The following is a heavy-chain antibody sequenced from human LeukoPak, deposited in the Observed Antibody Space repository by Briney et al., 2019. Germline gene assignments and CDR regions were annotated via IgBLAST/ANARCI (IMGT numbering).Heavy chain of an antibody. CDR1: GYTFISYG. Sequence: ASVKVSCKASGYTFISYGISWVRQAPGQGLEWMGWISAYNGNTNYAQKLQGRVTMTTDTSTSTAYMELRSLRSDDTAVYYCARSRVVATMNYYYGIDVWGQGTTVTVS. J-gene: IGHJ6*02. D-gene: IGHD5-12*01. CDR2: ISAYNGNT. CDR3: ARSRVVATMNYYYGIDV. V-gene: IGHV1-18*01.